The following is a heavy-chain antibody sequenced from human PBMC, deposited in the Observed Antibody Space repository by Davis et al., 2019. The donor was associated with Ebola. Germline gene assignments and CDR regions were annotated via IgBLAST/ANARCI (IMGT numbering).Heavy chain of an antibody. D-gene: IGHD1-26*01. CDR2: IYYRGST. V-gene: IGHV4-59*08. J-gene: IGHJ4*02. CDR1: GDSINNYY. Sequence: PSETLSLTCTVSGDSINNYYWSWIRQPPGKGLEWIGYIYYRGSTNYNPSLKSRVTISVDTSKNQFSLKLSSVTAADTAVYYCARGGVGATTEFDYWGQGTLVTVSS. CDR3: ARGGVGATTEFDY.